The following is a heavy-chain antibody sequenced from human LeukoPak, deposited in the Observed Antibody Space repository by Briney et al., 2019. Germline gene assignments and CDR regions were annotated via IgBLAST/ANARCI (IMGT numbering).Heavy chain of an antibody. Sequence: GGSLRLSCAASGFTFSSYWMSWVRQAPGKGLEWVANIKQDGSEKYYVDSVKGRFTISRGNAKNSLYLQMNGLRAEDTAVYYCAREASHDAFDIWGQGTMVTVSS. V-gene: IGHV3-7*01. CDR3: AREASHDAFDI. J-gene: IGHJ3*02. CDR1: GFTFSSYW. CDR2: IKQDGSEK.